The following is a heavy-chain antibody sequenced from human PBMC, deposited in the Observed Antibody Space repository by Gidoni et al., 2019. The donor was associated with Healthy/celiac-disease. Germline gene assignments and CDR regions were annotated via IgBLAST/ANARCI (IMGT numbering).Heavy chain of an antibody. D-gene: IGHD2-2*01. CDR1: GYSVTSYW. CDR3: ARRNFSAAPYGMDV. Sequence: EVQLVQPGAEVKKPGEALRISCKGSGYSVTSYWISWVRQMPGKGLEWMGRIDPSDSYTTYSPPFQGHVTISADKSISTAYLQWSSLKASDTAMYYCARRNFSAAPYGMDVWGQGTTVTVSS. V-gene: IGHV5-10-1*03. CDR2: IDPSDSYT. J-gene: IGHJ6*02.